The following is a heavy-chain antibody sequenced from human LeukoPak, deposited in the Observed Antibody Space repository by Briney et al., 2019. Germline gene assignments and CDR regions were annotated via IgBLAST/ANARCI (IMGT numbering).Heavy chain of an antibody. CDR3: ATTGYSSRNY. CDR2: INTDDDS. V-gene: IGHV3-23*01. CDR1: GFTFSRYA. Sequence: GGSLRLSCAASGFTFSRYAMSWVRQAPGTGPDWVSSINTDDDSYYADSVKGRFTISRDDSKDILYLQMDNLRAEDTAVYYCATTGYSSRNYWGQGTLVTVSS. D-gene: IGHD6-13*01. J-gene: IGHJ4*02.